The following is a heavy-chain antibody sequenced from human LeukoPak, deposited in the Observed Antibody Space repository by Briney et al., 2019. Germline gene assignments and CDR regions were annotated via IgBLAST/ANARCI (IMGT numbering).Heavy chain of an antibody. V-gene: IGHV3-30*02. J-gene: IGHJ4*02. CDR1: GFTFSSYG. CDR3: AKDLELAPFDH. CDR2: IRYDGSDK. D-gene: IGHD1-26*01. Sequence: GGSLRLSCTPSGFTFSSYGMHWVRQAPGKGLEWVAFIRYDGSDKHYADSVKGRFTISRDNSKDTLYLEMNSLGAEDTAVYYCAKDLELAPFDHWGQGTLVTVSS.